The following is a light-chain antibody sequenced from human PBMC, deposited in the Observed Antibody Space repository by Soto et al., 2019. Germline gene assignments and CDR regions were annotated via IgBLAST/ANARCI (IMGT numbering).Light chain of an antibody. V-gene: IGKV3-20*01. Sequence: EIVLTQSPGTLSLSPGERATLSCRASQSISASYLGWYQQKPGQIPRLLIYGASSRATGIPDRFSGSGSGTDFTLTISRLEPEDFAVYFCQQYGSSPRTFGQGTKVEIK. CDR1: QSISASY. CDR3: QQYGSSPRT. J-gene: IGKJ1*01. CDR2: GAS.